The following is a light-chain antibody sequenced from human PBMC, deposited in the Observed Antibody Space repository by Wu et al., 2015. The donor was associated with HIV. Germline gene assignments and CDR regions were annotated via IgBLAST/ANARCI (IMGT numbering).Light chain of an antibody. CDR1: QDVSSTY. Sequence: EIVLTQSPGTLSLSPGERATLSCRATQDVSSTYLGWYQQKPGQAPRLLIYGVSSRATGIPDRFSGSGSGTDFTLTISRLEPEDFAVYYCHQYDASVYTFGQGTKLEI. V-gene: IGKV3-20*01. CDR3: HQYDASVYT. J-gene: IGKJ2*01. CDR2: GVS.